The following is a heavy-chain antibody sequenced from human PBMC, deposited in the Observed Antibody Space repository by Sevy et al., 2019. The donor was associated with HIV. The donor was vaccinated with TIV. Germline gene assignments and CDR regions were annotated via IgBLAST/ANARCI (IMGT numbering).Heavy chain of an antibody. J-gene: IGHJ5*02. CDR3: ARVSNSPLGGLWFGELSSRGRFDP. CDR1: GGSISSGDYY. V-gene: IGHV4-30-4*01. Sequence: SETLSLTCTVSGGSISSGDYYWSWIRQPPGKGLEWIGYIYYSGNTLYNPSLKSRITISIDTSKNQFSLKLSSVTAADTDVYYCARVSNSPLGGLWFGELSSRGRFDPWGQGTLVTVSS. CDR2: IYYSGNT. D-gene: IGHD3-10*01.